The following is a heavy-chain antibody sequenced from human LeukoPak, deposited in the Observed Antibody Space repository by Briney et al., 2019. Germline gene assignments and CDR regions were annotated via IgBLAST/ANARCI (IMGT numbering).Heavy chain of an antibody. V-gene: IGHV5-10-1*01. CDR3: ARHGPSYCSSTSCYYYYGMDV. CDR1: GYSFSSYW. Sequence: GESLKISCKGSGYSFSSYWIVWVRQMPGKGLEWMGRIDPSDSYTNYSPSFQGHVTISADKSISTAYLQWSSLKASDTAMYYCARHGPSYCSSTSCYYYYGMDVWGQGTTVTVSS. D-gene: IGHD2-2*01. CDR2: IDPSDSYT. J-gene: IGHJ6*02.